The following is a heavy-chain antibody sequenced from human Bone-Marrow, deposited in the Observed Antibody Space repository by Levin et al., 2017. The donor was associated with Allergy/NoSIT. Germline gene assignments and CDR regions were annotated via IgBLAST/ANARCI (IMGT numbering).Heavy chain of an antibody. CDR3: ARDRVRHQQWLASFDY. Sequence: GGSPRLSCAASGFTFSSYEMNWVRQAPGKGLEWVSYISSSGSTIYYADSVKGRFTISRDNAKNSLYLQMNSLRAEDTAVYYCARDRVRHQQWLASFDYWGQGTLVTVSS. V-gene: IGHV3-48*03. CDR1: GFTFSSYE. CDR2: ISSSGSTI. D-gene: IGHD6-19*01. J-gene: IGHJ4*02.